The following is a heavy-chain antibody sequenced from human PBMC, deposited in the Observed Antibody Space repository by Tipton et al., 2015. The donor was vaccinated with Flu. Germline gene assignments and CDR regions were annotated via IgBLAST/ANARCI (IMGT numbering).Heavy chain of an antibody. D-gene: IGHD1-26*01. CDR3: ARYGTYDGSRYFQP. V-gene: IGHV4-59*01. CDR1: GGSISSYY. Sequence: TLSLTCTVSGGSISSYYWSWIRQPPGKGLEWIGYIYYSGSTNCNPSLKSRVTISVDTSKNQFSLKLSSVTAADTAVYYCARYGTYDGSRYFQPWGQGTLVTVSS. CDR2: IYYSGST. J-gene: IGHJ1*01.